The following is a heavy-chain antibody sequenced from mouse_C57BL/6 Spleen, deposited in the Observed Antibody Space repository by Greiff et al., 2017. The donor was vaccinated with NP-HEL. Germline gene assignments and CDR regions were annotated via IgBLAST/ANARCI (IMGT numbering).Heavy chain of an antibody. CDR3: ARRPNWDGPRDY. J-gene: IGHJ4*01. CDR2: FSSGSGST. Sequence: QVQLQQPGSSLFKPGASVKMSCKASGYTFTSYWLTWVKQRPGPGLCGLGEFSSGSGSTNYNEKFKSKATLTVDTSSSTAYMQLSSLTSEDSAVYYCARRPNWDGPRDYGGQGTSVTVSS. V-gene: IGHV1-55*01. D-gene: IGHD4-1*01. CDR1: GYTFTSYW.